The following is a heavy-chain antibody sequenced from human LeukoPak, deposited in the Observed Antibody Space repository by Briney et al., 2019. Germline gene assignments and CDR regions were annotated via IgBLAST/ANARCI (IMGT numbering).Heavy chain of an antibody. Sequence: PSETLSLTCTVSGGSISSSSYYWGWIRQPPGKGLEWIGSIYYSGSTCYNPSLKSRVTISVDTSKNQFSLKLSSVTAADTAVHYCARPVNTVTTSIGAYYMDVWGKGTTVTVSS. D-gene: IGHD4-17*01. J-gene: IGHJ6*03. V-gene: IGHV4-39*01. CDR2: IYYSGST. CDR1: GGSISSSSYY. CDR3: ARPVNTVTTSIGAYYMDV.